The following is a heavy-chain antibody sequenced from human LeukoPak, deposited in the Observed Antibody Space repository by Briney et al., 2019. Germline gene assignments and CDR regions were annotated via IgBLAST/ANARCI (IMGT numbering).Heavy chain of an antibody. CDR1: GFTFSSYG. Sequence: PGGSLRLSCAASGFTFSSYGMHWVRQAPGKGLEWVAVIWYDGSNKYYADSVKGRFTISRDNSKNTLYLQMNSLRAEDTAVYYCARDAYTGYTAMAKYNWFDPWGQGTLVAVSS. J-gene: IGHJ5*02. CDR3: ARDAYTGYTAMAKYNWFDP. CDR2: IWYDGSNK. V-gene: IGHV3-33*01. D-gene: IGHD5-18*01.